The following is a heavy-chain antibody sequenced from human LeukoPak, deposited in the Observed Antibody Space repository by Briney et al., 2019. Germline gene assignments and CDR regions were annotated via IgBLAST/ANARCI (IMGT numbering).Heavy chain of an antibody. CDR1: GFTFSSYW. CDR3: VRDDPGVQQERRLSPFDI. CDR2: IKQDGSEK. V-gene: IGHV3-7*03. J-gene: IGHJ3*02. Sequence: PGGSLRPSCAASGFTFSSYWMSWVRQAPGKGLEWVANIKQDGSEKYYVDSVKGRFTISRGNAKSSLYLQMDSLRVEDTALYYCVRDDPGVQQERRLSPFDIWGQGTMVTVSS. D-gene: IGHD1-1*01.